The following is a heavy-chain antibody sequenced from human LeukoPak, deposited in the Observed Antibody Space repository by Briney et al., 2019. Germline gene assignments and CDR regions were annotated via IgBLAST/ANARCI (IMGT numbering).Heavy chain of an antibody. V-gene: IGHV4-39*01. Sequence: NTSETLSLTCTASGGSISPYYWSWIRQPPGKGLECIGRISYSGRTYYNPSLQSRVTISVDTSKNQFSLRLSSVTAADTAVYYCARLRAYYYDSSGYYNFDFWGQGTLVTVSS. CDR2: ISYSGRT. J-gene: IGHJ4*02. D-gene: IGHD3-22*01. CDR3: ARLRAYYYDSSGYYNFDF. CDR1: GGSISPYY.